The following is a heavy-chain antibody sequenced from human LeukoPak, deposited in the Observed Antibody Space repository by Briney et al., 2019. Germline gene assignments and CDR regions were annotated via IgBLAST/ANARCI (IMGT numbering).Heavy chain of an antibody. CDR3: TRDFPAYCSSTSCYTEGSDY. V-gene: IGHV3-49*04. CDR1: GFTFGDYA. J-gene: IGHJ4*02. Sequence: GGSLRLSCTASGFTFGDYAMSWVRQAPGKGLEWVGFIRSKAYGGTTEYAASVKGRFTISRDDSKSIAYLQMNSLKTEDTAVYYCTRDFPAYCSSTSCYTEGSDYWGQGTLVTVSS. CDR2: IRSKAYGGTT. D-gene: IGHD2-2*02.